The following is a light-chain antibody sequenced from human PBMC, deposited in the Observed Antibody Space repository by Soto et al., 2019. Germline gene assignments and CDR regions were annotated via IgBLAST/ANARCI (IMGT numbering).Light chain of an antibody. CDR3: SSYTSSSTLVV. J-gene: IGLJ2*01. V-gene: IGLV2-14*01. CDR1: SSDVGGYNY. CDR2: DVS. Sequence: QSALTQPASVSGSPGQSITISCTGTSSDVGGYNYVSWYQQHPGKAPKLMIYDVSNRPSGVSNRFSGSKSGNTASLTISGIQAEAEADYYCSSYTSSSTLVVFGGGTKLTVL.